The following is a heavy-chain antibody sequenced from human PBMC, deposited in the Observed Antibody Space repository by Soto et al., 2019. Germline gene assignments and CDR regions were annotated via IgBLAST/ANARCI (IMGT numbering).Heavy chain of an antibody. J-gene: IGHJ5*02. V-gene: IGHV2-70*01. CDR3: ARSLTYYYDSSGYSHWFDP. CDR1: GFSLSTSGMC. D-gene: IGHD3-22*01. Sequence: SGPTLVNPTQTLTLTCTFSGFSLSTSGMCVSWIRQPPGKALEWLALIDWDDDKYYSTSLKTRLTISKDTSKNQVVLTMTNMDPVDTATYYCARSLTYYYDSSGYSHWFDPWGHGTLVTVSS. CDR2: IDWDDDK.